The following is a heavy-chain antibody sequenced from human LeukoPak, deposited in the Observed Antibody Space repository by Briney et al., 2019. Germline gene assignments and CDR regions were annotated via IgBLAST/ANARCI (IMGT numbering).Heavy chain of an antibody. CDR2: ISYDGSNK. Sequence: PGGSLRLSCAASGFTFSSYAMHWVRQAPGKGLEWVAVISYDGSNKYYADSVKGRFTISRDKSKNTLYLQMNSLRAEDTAVHYCARDHTADGNPDYWGQGTLVTVSS. J-gene: IGHJ4*02. D-gene: IGHD5-18*01. CDR3: ARDHTADGNPDY. CDR1: GFTFSSYA. V-gene: IGHV3-30*04.